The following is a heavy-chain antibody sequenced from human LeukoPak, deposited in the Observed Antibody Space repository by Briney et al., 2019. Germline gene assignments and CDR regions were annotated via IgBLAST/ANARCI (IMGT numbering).Heavy chain of an antibody. CDR3: AGLIDWSGGSCYTELPLDV. V-gene: IGHV1-2*02. D-gene: IGHD2-15*01. J-gene: IGHJ6*04. Sequence: GASVKVSCKASGYTFTGYYMHWVRQAPGQGLEWMGWINPNSGGTNYAQKFQGRVTMTRDTSISTAYMELSRLRSDDTAVYYCAGLIDWSGGSCYTELPLDVWAKGPRSPSPQ. CDR2: INPNSGGT. CDR1: GYTFTGYY.